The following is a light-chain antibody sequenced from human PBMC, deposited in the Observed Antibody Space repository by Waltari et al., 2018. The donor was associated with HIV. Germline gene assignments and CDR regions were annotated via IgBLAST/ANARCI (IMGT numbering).Light chain of an antibody. CDR1: QSILYSSNNQNY. Sequence: DVVVTQSPDSLAVSLGERATLNCRSSQSILYSSNNQNYLAWYQQKPGKRPKLLIYGASARQSGVPDRFSGNGSGTDFTLTISSLQAEDVAVYYCQQYYHVPYTFGLGTKLEIK. CDR3: QQYYHVPYT. J-gene: IGKJ2*01. CDR2: GAS. V-gene: IGKV4-1*01.